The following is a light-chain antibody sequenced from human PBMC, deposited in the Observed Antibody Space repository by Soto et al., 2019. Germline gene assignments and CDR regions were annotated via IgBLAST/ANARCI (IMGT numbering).Light chain of an antibody. CDR3: QHDISSSWP. CDR2: TAS. Sequence: DVRMSQSRSSLYPALIDIVPIYWLASQSISSYLNWYQQKPGKAPKLLIYTASTLQSGVPSRFSGSGSGTEFTLTISSLQPDDFATYFCQHDISSSWPLGQVTKV. J-gene: IGKJ1*01. CDR1: QSISSY. V-gene: IGKV1-39*01.